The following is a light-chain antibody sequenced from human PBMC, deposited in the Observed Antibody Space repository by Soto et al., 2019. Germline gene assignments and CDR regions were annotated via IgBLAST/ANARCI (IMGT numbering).Light chain of an antibody. CDR2: KAS. J-gene: IGKJ1*01. V-gene: IGKV1-5*03. CDR1: QSISSW. Sequence: DIQMTQSPSTLSASVGDRVTSTCRASQSISSWLAWYQQKPGKAPKLLIYKASSLESGVPSRFSGSGSGTEFTLTISSLQPDDFATYYCQQYNSYWTFGQGTKVDI. CDR3: QQYNSYWT.